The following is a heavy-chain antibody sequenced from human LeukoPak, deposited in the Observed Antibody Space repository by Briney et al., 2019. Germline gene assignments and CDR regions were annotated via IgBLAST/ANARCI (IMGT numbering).Heavy chain of an antibody. CDR1: GFTVSSNY. J-gene: IGHJ2*01. Sequence: PGGSLRLSCAASGFTVSSNYMSWVRQAPGKGLERVSVIYSGGSTYYADSVKGRFTISRDNSKNTLYLQMNSLRAEDTAVYYCAREPSSGWYEGYFDLWAVAPWSLSPQ. CDR3: AREPSSGWYEGYFDL. CDR2: IYSGGST. V-gene: IGHV3-53*01. D-gene: IGHD6-19*01.